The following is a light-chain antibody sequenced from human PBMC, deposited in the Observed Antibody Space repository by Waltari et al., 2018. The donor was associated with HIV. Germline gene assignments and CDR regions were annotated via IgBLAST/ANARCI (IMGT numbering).Light chain of an antibody. CDR2: TAS. V-gene: IGKV1-9*01. CDR1: QGISSY. CDR3: QRLNSYRFT. J-gene: IGKJ3*01. Sequence: DCQLTQSPSFLSASVGDRVTITCRASQGISSYLAWYQQKPGKAPKLLIYTASILQSGVPSRFSGSGSGTEFTLTISSLQPEDFATYYCQRLNSYRFTFGPGTKVDIK.